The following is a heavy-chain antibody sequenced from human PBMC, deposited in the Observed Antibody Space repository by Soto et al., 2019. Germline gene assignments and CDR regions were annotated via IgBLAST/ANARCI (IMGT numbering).Heavy chain of an antibody. V-gene: IGHV5-51*01. CDR2: IHPGDSDV. J-gene: IGHJ6*02. CDR3: ARHVGGRDYYSAFDV. CDR1: GYTFINYW. Sequence: LGESLKISCKASGYTFINYWIAWVRQMPGKGLEWMGIIHPGDSDVRYSPSFQGLVTFSADKSINTAYAQWSGLKASDTALYYCARHVGGRDYYSAFDVWGRGTTVTVSS.